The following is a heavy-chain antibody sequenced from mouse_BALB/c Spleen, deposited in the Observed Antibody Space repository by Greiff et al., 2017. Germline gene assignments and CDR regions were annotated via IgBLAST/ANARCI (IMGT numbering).Heavy chain of an antibody. CDR3: AREYGSSYDYFDY. J-gene: IGHJ2*01. Sequence: EVQLQESGPELVKPGASVKMSCKASGYTFTSYVMHWVKQKPGQGLEWIGYINPYNDGTKYNEKFKGKATLTSDKSSSTAYMELSSLTSEDSAVYYCAREYGSSYDYFDYWGQGTTLTVSS. D-gene: IGHD1-1*01. CDR2: INPYNDGT. V-gene: IGHV1-14*01. CDR1: GYTFTSYV.